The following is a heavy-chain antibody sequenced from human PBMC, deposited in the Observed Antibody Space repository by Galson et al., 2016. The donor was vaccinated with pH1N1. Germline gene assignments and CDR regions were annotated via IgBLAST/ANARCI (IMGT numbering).Heavy chain of an antibody. CDR1: GYTFTNYW. CDR3: SRPPSVATPAFFFDS. D-gene: IGHD2-2*01. CDR2: IYPGDSDA. V-gene: IGHV5-51*03. J-gene: IGHJ4*02. Sequence: QSGAEVKKPGESLKISCRASGYTFTNYWIGWVRQVPGKGLEWMAIIYPGDSDARYSPSFQGRVTISADKSISTAYLHWSSLKASDTPIYYCSRPPSVATPAFFFDSWGRGTLVTVSS.